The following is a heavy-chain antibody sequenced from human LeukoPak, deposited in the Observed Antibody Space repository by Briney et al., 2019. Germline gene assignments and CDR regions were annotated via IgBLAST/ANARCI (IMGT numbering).Heavy chain of an antibody. V-gene: IGHV4-59*08. Sequence: SETLSLTCTVSGGSMTYYYWTWIRQPPGKGLEWIGYIYYSGNTNYNPSLKSRVTISVDTSKNQFSLMLGSVTAADTAVFYCARQRGGYVDYRGQGTLVTVSS. CDR3: ARQRGGYVDY. CDR2: IYYSGNT. D-gene: IGHD2-15*01. J-gene: IGHJ4*02. CDR1: GGSMTYYY.